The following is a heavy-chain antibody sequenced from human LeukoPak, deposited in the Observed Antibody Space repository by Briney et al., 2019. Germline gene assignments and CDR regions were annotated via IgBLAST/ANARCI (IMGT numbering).Heavy chain of an antibody. CDR2: IIPIFGTA. D-gene: IGHD6-19*01. Sequence: ASVKVSCKASGGTFSSYAISWVRQAPGQGLEWMGGIIPIFGTANYAQKFQGRVTITTDESTSTAYMELSSLRSEDTAVYYCARDSDSSGWATFDYWGQGALVTVSS. CDR1: GGTFSSYA. CDR3: ARDSDSSGWATFDY. V-gene: IGHV1-69*05. J-gene: IGHJ4*02.